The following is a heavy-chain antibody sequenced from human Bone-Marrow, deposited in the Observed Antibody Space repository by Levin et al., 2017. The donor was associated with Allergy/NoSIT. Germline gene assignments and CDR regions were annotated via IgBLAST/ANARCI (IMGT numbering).Heavy chain of an antibody. D-gene: IGHD3-3*01. V-gene: IGHV3-33*01. CDR2: IWYDGSNK. J-gene: IGHJ6*02. CDR3: ARDLGVFGFWSGYYHYYGMDG. CDR1: GFTFSSYG. Sequence: PGGSLRLSCAASGFTFSSYGMHWVRQAPGKGLEWVAVIWYDGSNKYYADSVKGRFTISRDNSKNTLYLQMNSLRAEDTAVYYCARDLGVFGFWSGYYHYYGMDGWGQGTTVTVSS.